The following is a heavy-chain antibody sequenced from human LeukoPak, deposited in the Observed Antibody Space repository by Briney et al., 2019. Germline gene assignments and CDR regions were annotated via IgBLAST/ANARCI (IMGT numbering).Heavy chain of an antibody. Sequence: SETLSLTCTVSGGSISGYYWSWIRQPPGKGLEWIGYIYYSGSTNYNPSLKSRVTISVDTSKNQFSLKLSSVTAADTAVYYCARTNYELDYWGQGTLVTVSS. CDR2: IYYSGST. CDR1: GGSISGYY. J-gene: IGHJ4*02. V-gene: IGHV4-59*01. CDR3: ARTNYELDY. D-gene: IGHD1-7*01.